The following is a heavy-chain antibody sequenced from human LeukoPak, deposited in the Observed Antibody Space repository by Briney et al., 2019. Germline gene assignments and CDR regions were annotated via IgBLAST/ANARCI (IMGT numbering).Heavy chain of an antibody. CDR2: IKQDGSEK. V-gene: IGHV3-7*01. J-gene: IGHJ6*03. CDR1: GFTFSSYW. Sequence: PGGSLRLSCAASGFTFSSYWMSWVRQAPGKGLEWVANIKQDGSEKYYVDSVKGRFTISRDNAKNSLYLQMNSLRAEDTAVYYCARVRGIVVVVAATPMDVWGKGTTVTVSS. D-gene: IGHD2-15*01. CDR3: ARVRGIVVVVAATPMDV.